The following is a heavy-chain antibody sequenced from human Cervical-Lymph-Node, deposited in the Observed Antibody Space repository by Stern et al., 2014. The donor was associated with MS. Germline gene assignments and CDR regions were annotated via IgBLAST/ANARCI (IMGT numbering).Heavy chain of an antibody. CDR2: LYPGDSET. J-gene: IGHJ4*02. Sequence: VQLVQSGAELKKPGESLRISCKGSGYSLTNTWIGWVRQMPGKGLEWIGILYPGDSETRYSPSFQGQVTISADKSINTASLQWSSLKASDTAMYYCARGRGIALRPDYWGQGTLVTVSS. CDR1: GYSLTNTW. D-gene: IGHD6-13*01. V-gene: IGHV5-51*03. CDR3: ARGRGIALRPDY.